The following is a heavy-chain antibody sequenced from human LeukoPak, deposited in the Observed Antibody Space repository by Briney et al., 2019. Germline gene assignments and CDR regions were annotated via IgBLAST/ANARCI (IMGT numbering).Heavy chain of an antibody. J-gene: IGHJ4*02. CDR1: GFTFDDYA. CDR2: ISWNSGRI. CDR3: AREGTSFDY. V-gene: IGHV3-9*01. Sequence: GGSLRLSCAASGFTFDDYAMHWVRQAPGKGLEWVSGISWNSGRIGYADSVKGRFTISRDNAKNSLYLQMNSLRVEDTALYYCAREGTSFDYWGQGTLVTVSS. D-gene: IGHD1-7*01.